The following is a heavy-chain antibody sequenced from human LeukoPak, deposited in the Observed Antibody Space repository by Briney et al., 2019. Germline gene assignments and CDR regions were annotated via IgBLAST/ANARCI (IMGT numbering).Heavy chain of an antibody. D-gene: IGHD1-1*01. Sequence: SETLSLTCAVYGGSFSGYYWSWIRQPPGKGLEWIGEINHSGSTNYNPSLKSRVTISVDTSKSQFSLKLSSVTAADTAVYYCARLTRRSGNYFDYWGQGTLVTVSS. CDR3: ARLTRRSGNYFDY. V-gene: IGHV4-34*01. CDR1: GGSFSGYY. J-gene: IGHJ4*02. CDR2: INHSGST.